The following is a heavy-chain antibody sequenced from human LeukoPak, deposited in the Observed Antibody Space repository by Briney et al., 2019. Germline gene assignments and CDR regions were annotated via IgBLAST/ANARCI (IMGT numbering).Heavy chain of an antibody. CDR3: ARDLGVVVTAGAMDV. D-gene: IGHD2-21*02. J-gene: IGHJ6*03. CDR2: MNPNSGNT. CDR1: GYTFTSYD. V-gene: IGHV1-8*02. Sequence: ASVKVSCKASGYTFTSYDINWVRQATGQGLEWMGWMNPNSGNTGYAQKFQGRVTMTRDMSTSTVYMELSSLRSEDTAVYYCARDLGVVVTAGAMDVWGKGTTVTVSS.